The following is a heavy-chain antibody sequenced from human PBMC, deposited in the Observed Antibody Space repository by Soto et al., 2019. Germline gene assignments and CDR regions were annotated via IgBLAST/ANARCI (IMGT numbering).Heavy chain of an antibody. V-gene: IGHV4-61*01. D-gene: IGHD3-22*01. Sequence: QVQLQESGPGLVKPSETLSLTCTVSGGSVSSGSYYWSWIRQPPGKGLEWIGYIYYSGSTNYNPSLTSRVTISVDTSKNQFSLKLSSVTAADTAVYYCASVGWEDDSSGSCDYWGQGTLVTVSS. CDR1: GGSVSSGSYY. J-gene: IGHJ4*02. CDR2: IYYSGST. CDR3: ASVGWEDDSSGSCDY.